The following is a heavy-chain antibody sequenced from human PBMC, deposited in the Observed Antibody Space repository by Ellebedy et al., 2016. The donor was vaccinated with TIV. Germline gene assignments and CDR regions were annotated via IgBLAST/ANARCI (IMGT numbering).Heavy chain of an antibody. CDR1: GFPLSSPT. V-gene: IGHV3-21*01. CDR3: ARDPRDYGIDHGWF. CDR2: ISTTSAYI. Sequence: PGGSLRLSCTASGFPLSSPTMHWVRQAPGKGLEWVASISTTSAYIYSADSVKGRFTVSSANAKNSLFLQMESLRAEDTADYYCARDPRDYGIDHGWFWGQGTLVTVSS. D-gene: IGHD4-17*01. J-gene: IGHJ4*02.